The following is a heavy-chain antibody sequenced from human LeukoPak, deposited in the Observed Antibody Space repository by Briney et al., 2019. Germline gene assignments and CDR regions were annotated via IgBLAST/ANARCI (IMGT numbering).Heavy chain of an antibody. CDR3: ARRSPHFNAFDI. D-gene: IGHD3-3*02. CDR2: IIPIFGTA. V-gene: IGHV1-69*13. J-gene: IGHJ3*02. Sequence: AASVKVSCKASGGTFSSYAISWVRQAPGQGLEWMGGIIPIFGTANYAQKFQGRVTITADESTSTAYMELSSLRSEDTAVYYCARRSPHFNAFDIWGQGTMVTVSS. CDR1: GGTFSSYA.